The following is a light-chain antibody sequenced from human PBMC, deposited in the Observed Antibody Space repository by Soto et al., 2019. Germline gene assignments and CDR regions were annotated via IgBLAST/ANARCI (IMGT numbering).Light chain of an antibody. CDR3: QHYNSYSEA. CDR2: KEY. J-gene: IGKJ1*01. V-gene: IGKV1-5*03. Sequence: DIQMTQSPSTLSGSVGDRVTITCRASQTISNWLAWXKQQPGKATKXLLYKEYTLQSGVPSTFSGSGSGTEFTLTISSLQPEDFATYYCQHYNSYSEAVGQGTK. CDR1: QTISNW.